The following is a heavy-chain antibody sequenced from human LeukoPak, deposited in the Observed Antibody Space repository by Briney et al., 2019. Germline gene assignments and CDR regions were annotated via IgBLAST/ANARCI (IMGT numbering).Heavy chain of an antibody. CDR1: GFIFSSYW. D-gene: IGHD1-14*01. CDR3: TTDISAVLY. Sequence: PGGSLRLSCAASGFIFSSYWMHWVRQAPGKGLVWVSRINSDGSTINYADSVKGRFTISRDNAKNTLYLQMNSLRAEDTAVYYCTTDISAVLYWGQGTLVTVSS. J-gene: IGHJ4*02. CDR2: INSDGSTI. V-gene: IGHV3-74*01.